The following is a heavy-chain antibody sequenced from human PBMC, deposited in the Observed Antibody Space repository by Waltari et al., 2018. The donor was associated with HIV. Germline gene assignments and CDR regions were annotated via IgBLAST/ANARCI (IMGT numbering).Heavy chain of an antibody. CDR3: IPHPIMGAPTDY. CDR1: GFTFGDYA. Sequence: EVQLVESGGGLVQPGRSLRLSCTVSGFTFGDYAMSWVRQAPGKGLEWVGFIRSRAYGGTREYAASMKGRFTISRDDSKSVAYLQMNSLKTDDTAVYYCIPHPIMGAPTDYWGQGTLVTVSS. J-gene: IGHJ4*02. V-gene: IGHV3-49*04. D-gene: IGHD1-26*01. CDR2: IRSRAYGGTR.